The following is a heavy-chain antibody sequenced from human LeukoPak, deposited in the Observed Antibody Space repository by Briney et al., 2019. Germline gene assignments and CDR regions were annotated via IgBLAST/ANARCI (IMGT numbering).Heavy chain of an antibody. CDR3: AREGYDILTGYPVGYYYYMDV. V-gene: IGHV4-34*01. J-gene: IGHJ6*03. CDR1: GGSFSGYY. CDR2: INHSGST. Sequence: PSETLSLTCAVYGGSFSGYYWSWIRQPPGKGLEWIGEINHSGSTNYNPSLKSRVTISVDTSKNQFSLKLSSVTAADTAVYYCAREGYDILTGYPVGYYYYMDVWGKGTTVTVSS. D-gene: IGHD3-9*01.